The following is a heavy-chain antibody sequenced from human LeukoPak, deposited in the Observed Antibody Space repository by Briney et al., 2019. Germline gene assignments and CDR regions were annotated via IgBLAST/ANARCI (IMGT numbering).Heavy chain of an antibody. CDR1: GFTFSNAW. J-gene: IGHJ6*04. D-gene: IGHD3-10*02. CDR2: IRSKANSYAT. CDR3: AELGITMIGGV. V-gene: IGHV3-73*01. Sequence: GGSLRLSCAASGFTFSNAWMSWVRQAPGKGLEWVGRIRSKANSYATAYAASVKGRFTISRDNAKNSLYLQMNSLRAEDTAVYYCAELGITMIGGVWGKGTTVTISS.